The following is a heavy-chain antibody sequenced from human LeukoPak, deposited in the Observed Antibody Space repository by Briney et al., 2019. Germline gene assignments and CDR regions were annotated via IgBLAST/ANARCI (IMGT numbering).Heavy chain of an antibody. Sequence: PGGSLRLSCAASGFTFSSYEMNWVRQAPGKGLEWVSYIGSSGSTIYYADSVKGRFTISRDNAKNSLYLQMNSLRAEDTAVYYCVVVAAKDYWGQGTLVTVSS. D-gene: IGHD2-15*01. J-gene: IGHJ4*02. CDR2: IGSSGSTI. V-gene: IGHV3-48*03. CDR3: VVVAAKDY. CDR1: GFTFSSYE.